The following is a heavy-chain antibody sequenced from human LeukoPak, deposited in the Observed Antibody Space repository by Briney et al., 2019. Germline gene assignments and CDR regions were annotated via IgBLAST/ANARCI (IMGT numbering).Heavy chain of an antibody. Sequence: GGSLRLSCAASGFTFKDYWMHWVRQAPGKGLVWVSRIKSDGSSTSYADSVKGRFTISRDNAKNTLYLQMKSLRAEDSGVYYCARRRTNYYYHYGMDVWGQGTTVTVSS. CDR3: ARRRTNYYYHYGMDV. V-gene: IGHV3-74*01. J-gene: IGHJ6*02. CDR2: IKSDGSST. CDR1: GFTFKDYW.